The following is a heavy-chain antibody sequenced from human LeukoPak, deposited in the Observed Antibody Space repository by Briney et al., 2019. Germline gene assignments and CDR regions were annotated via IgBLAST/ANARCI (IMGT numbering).Heavy chain of an antibody. CDR1: GYSFTSYW. J-gene: IGHJ4*02. CDR3: ALTTGYYYDSSGSYFDY. D-gene: IGHD3-22*01. Sequence: GESLKISCKGSGYSFTSYWIGWVRQMPGKGLEWMGIIYPGDSDTRYSPSFQGQVTISADKSISTAYLQWSSLKASDTAIYYCALTTGYYYDSSGSYFDYWGQGTLVTVSS. CDR2: IYPGDSDT. V-gene: IGHV5-51*01.